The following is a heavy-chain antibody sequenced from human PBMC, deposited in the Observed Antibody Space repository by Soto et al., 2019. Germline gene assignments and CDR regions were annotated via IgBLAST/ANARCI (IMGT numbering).Heavy chain of an antibody. CDR3: ARSGAGYGDRPIDF. CDR2: IKQDGSEK. J-gene: IGHJ4*02. CDR1: GFTFSTYW. D-gene: IGHD5-18*01. Sequence: EVQLVDSGGGLVQPGGSLRLSCVVSGFTFSTYWMTWVRQAPGKGLEWVANIKQDGSEKYYVDSVKGRFTISRDYAKSSLYLQRTSLRAEYSAVYYCARSGAGYGDRPIDFWGQGTLVTVSS. V-gene: IGHV3-7*01.